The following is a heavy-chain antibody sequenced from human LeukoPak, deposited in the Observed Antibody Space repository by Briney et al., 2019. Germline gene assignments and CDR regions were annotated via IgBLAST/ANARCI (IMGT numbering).Heavy chain of an antibody. CDR2: IQRKTDGGTT. CDR3: TTENIVATIGDF. D-gene: IGHD5-12*01. V-gene: IGHV3-15*01. CDR1: GFTFTNAW. J-gene: IGHJ4*02. Sequence: GGSLRLSCTAPGFTFTNAWMSWVRQAPGKGLEWVGRIQRKTDGGTTDYAAPVKGRLTISRDDSKNTLYLQMTSLKTEDTAVYYCTTENIVATIGDFWGQGTLVTVSS.